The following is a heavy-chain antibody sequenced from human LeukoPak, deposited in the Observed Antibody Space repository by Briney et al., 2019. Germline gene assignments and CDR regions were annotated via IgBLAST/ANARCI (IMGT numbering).Heavy chain of an antibody. J-gene: IGHJ3*02. Sequence: SETLSLTCTVSGGSISSYYWSWIRQPAGKGLEWIGRIYTSGSTNYNPSLKSRVTMSVDTSKNQFSLKLSSVTAADTAVYYCARDGSGYYYVETEGAFDIWGQGTMVTVSS. CDR3: ARDGSGYYYVETEGAFDI. CDR1: GGSISSYY. CDR2: IYTSGST. V-gene: IGHV4-4*07. D-gene: IGHD3-22*01.